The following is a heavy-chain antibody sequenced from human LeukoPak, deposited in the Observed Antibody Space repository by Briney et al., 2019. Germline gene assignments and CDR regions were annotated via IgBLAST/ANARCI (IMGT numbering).Heavy chain of an antibody. D-gene: IGHD1-26*01. CDR1: GGSISSYY. J-gene: IGHJ4*02. CDR3: ARSLSGRYPNFDY. Sequence: SETLSLTCTVSGGSISSYYWSWIRQPPGKGLEWIGSIYYSGSTYYNPSLKSRVTISVDTSKNQFSLKLSSVTAADTAVYYCARSLSGRYPNFDYWGQGTLVTVSS. V-gene: IGHV4-59*01. CDR2: IYYSGST.